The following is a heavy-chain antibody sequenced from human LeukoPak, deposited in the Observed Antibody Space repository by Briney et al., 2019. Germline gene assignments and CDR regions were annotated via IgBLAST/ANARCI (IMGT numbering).Heavy chain of an antibody. V-gene: IGHV3-48*04. J-gene: IGHJ4*02. CDR1: GFTFSSYS. CDR2: ISSGSSTI. Sequence: PGGSLRLSCAASGFTFSSYSMNWVRQAPGRGLEWISYISSGSSTIHYADSVKGRFTISRDNAKNSLFLQMNSLRADDTAVYYCARASNSDNWFDYWGQGTLVTASS. CDR3: ARASNSDNWFDY. D-gene: IGHD1-20*01.